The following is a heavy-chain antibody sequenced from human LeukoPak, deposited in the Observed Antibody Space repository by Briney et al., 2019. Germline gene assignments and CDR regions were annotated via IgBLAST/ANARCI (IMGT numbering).Heavy chain of an antibody. D-gene: IGHD3-10*01. CDR3: AKLDGSGSLGPDYGMGV. Sequence: YYPDSVKGRFTISRDNSKNTLYLQMNSLRAEDTAVYYCAKLDGSGSLGPDYGMGVWGQGTTVTVSS. J-gene: IGHJ6*02. V-gene: IGHV3-30*02.